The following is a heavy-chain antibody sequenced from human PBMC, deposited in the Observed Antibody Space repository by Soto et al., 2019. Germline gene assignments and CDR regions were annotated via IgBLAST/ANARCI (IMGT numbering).Heavy chain of an antibody. Sequence: PGGSMDISCAASGLTFRSYEMNWVRQDPGKGLEWVSYISTSGETTLYADSVKGRFTISRDNAKKALSLEMNSLRVDDTAVYYCARDPQRRDGYNFDSWGPGTLVTGSS. J-gene: IGHJ4*02. CDR2: ISTSGETT. CDR1: GLTFRSYE. CDR3: ARDPQRRDGYNFDS. D-gene: IGHD5-12*01. V-gene: IGHV3-48*03.